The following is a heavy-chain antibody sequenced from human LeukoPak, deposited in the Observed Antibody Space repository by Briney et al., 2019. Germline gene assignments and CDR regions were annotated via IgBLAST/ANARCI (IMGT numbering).Heavy chain of an antibody. D-gene: IGHD5-24*01. CDR2: IYSGGST. Sequence: GGSLRLSCAASGFTFSSYGMSWVRQAPGKGLEWVSVIYSGGSTYYAESVKGRFTISRDNSKNTLYLQVNSLRAEDTAVYYCARGRDYFDNWGQGTLVSVSS. CDR1: GFTFSSYG. CDR3: ARGRDYFDN. V-gene: IGHV3-53*01. J-gene: IGHJ4*02.